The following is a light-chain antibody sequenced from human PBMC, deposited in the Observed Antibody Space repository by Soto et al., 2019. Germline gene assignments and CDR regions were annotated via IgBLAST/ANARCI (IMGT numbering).Light chain of an antibody. J-gene: IGLJ1*01. CDR3: QSYDSSLSAYV. Sequence: QSVLTQPPSVSGAPGQRVTISCTGSSSNIGAGYHVHWYQQLPGTAPKLLIYGNSNRPSGVPDRFSGSKSGTSASLAITGLQPEDEADYYCQSYDSSLSAYVFGTGTKLTVL. CDR2: GNS. V-gene: IGLV1-40*01. CDR1: SSNIGAGYH.